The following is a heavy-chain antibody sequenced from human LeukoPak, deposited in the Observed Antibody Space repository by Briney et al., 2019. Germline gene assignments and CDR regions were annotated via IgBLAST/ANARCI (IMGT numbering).Heavy chain of an antibody. D-gene: IGHD3-3*02. CDR3: AKGGFAIFGVVTRLYY. CDR2: ISGSGGST. Sequence: PGGSLRLSCAASGFTFSSYAMSWVRQAPGKGLEWVSAISGSGGSTYYADSVKGRFTISRDNSKNTLYLQMNSLRAEDTAVYYCAKGGFAIFGVVTRLYYWGQGTLVTVSS. J-gene: IGHJ4*02. CDR1: GFTFSSYA. V-gene: IGHV3-23*01.